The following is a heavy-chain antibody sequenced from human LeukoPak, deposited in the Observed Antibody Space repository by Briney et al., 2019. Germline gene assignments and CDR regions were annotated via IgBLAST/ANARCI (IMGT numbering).Heavy chain of an antibody. J-gene: IGHJ6*03. V-gene: IGHV1-69*06. D-gene: IGHD3-22*01. Sequence: ASVKVSCKASGGTFSSYAISWVRQAPGQGLEWMGGIIPIFGTANYAQKFQGRVTITADKSTSTAYMEPSSLRSEDTAVYYCARESDYYDSSGYYWVPNYYYYMDVWGKGTTVTVSS. CDR3: ARESDYYDSSGYYWVPNYYYYMDV. CDR1: GGTFSSYA. CDR2: IIPIFGTA.